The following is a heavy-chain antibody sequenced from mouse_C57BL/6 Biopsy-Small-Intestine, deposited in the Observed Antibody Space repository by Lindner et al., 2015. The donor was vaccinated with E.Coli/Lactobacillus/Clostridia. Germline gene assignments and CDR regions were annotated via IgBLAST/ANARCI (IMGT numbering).Heavy chain of an antibody. CDR1: GYTFTTYW. Sequence: VQLQESGAELAKPGASVKLSCKASGYTFTTYWMHWVKQRPGQGLEWIGYIYPSNGDSKYNQKFKDKATLTADISSSTASMQLSSLTYEDSAVYYCARGDYDVGGNFDYWGQGTTLTVSS. D-gene: IGHD2-4*01. V-gene: IGHV1-7*01. CDR3: ARGDYDVGGNFDY. CDR2: IYPSNGDS. J-gene: IGHJ2*01.